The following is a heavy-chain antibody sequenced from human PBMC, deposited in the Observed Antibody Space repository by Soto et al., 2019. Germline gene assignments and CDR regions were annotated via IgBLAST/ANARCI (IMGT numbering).Heavy chain of an antibody. J-gene: IGHJ4*02. CDR2: IANDGADK. CDR3: AKDGGVGPAGYFFDY. Sequence: GGSLRLSCAASGFTFSRHGMHWVRQAPGKGLQWVAVIANDGADKKFADSVKGRFTISRDNSKNTMYLQMNSLRPEDTAVYYCAKDGGVGPAGYFFDYWGQGTLVTVSS. CDR1: GFTFSRHG. V-gene: IGHV3-30*18. D-gene: IGHD2-2*01.